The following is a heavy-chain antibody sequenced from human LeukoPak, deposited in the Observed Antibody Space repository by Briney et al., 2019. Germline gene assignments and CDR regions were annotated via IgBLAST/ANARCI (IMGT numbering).Heavy chain of an antibody. CDR1: GFTFSSYS. CDR3: AKGVYAFGGVIVN. D-gene: IGHD3-16*02. CDR2: ISSSSSYI. V-gene: IGHV3-21*04. Sequence: GGSLRLSCAASGFTFSSYSMNWVRQAPGKGLEWVSSISSSSSYIYYADSVKGRFTISRDNAKNSLYLQMNSLRAEDTAVYYCAKGVYAFGGVIVNWGQGTLVTVSS. J-gene: IGHJ4*02.